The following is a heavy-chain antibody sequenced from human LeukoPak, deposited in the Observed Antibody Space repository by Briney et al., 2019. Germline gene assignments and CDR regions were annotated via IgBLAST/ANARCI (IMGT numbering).Heavy chain of an antibody. D-gene: IGHD2-15*01. CDR3: ARGRDMNPLAAYYSFVN. V-gene: IGHV4-4*07. J-gene: IGHJ4*02. CDR1: GGSISGYY. CDR2: VSDSGRA. Sequence: SETLSLTCTVSGGSISGYYWTWIRQPAGKGLEWIGRVSDSGRAYYNPSLESRVTISLDTSNSQFSLKVTSVTAADTAVYYCARGRDMNPLAAYYSFVNWGQGTLVSVSS.